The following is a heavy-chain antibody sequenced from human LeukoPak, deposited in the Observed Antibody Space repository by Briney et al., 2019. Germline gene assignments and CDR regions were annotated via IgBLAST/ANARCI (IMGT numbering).Heavy chain of an antibody. V-gene: IGHV4-59*01. CDR3: ARGDLSEYYFDY. CDR2: IYYSGST. D-gene: IGHD2-21*02. Sequence: PSETLSLTCTVSGGSISSYYWSWIRQPPGKGLEWIGYIYYSGSTNYSPSLKSRVTMSVDTSKNQFSLKLSSVTAADTAVYYCARGDLSEYYFDYWGQGTLVTVSS. CDR1: GGSISSYY. J-gene: IGHJ4*02.